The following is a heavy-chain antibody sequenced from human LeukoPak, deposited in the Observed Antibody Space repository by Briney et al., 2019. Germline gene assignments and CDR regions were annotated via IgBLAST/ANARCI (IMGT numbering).Heavy chain of an antibody. J-gene: IGHJ4*02. D-gene: IGHD2-15*01. CDR3: AKSPTRLLYYFDY. CDR1: GFTFSSYA. V-gene: IGHV3-23*01. Sequence: SGGSLRLSCVGYGFTFSSYAMSWVRQAPGKGLEWVSAISGSGGSTYYADSVKGRFTISRDNSKNTLYLQMNSLRAEDTAVYYCAKSPTRLLYYFDYWGQGTLVTVSS. CDR2: ISGSGGST.